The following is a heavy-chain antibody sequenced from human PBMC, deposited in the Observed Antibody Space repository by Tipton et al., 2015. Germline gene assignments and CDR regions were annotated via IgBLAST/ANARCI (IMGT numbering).Heavy chain of an antibody. D-gene: IGHD6-13*01. J-gene: IGHJ4*02. Sequence: QLEQSGGGVVQPGRSLRLSCAASGFTFSSYGMHWVRQAPGKGLEWVAFIWYDESNAHYEDSVKGRFTISRYNSKNTLYLQMNSVRGEDTAVYYCARGLAAAGAGAYSVDSWGQGTLVTVSS. CDR3: ARGLAAAGAGAYSVDS. CDR1: GFTFSSYG. CDR2: IWYDESNA. V-gene: IGHV3-33*01.